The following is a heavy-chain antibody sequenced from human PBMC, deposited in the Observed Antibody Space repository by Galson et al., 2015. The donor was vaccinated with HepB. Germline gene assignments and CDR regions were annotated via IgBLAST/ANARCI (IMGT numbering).Heavy chain of an antibody. V-gene: IGHV1-3*01. CDR1: EYTFKTYP. Sequence: SVKVSCKASEYTFKTYPLHWVRQAPGQRLEWLGWINGANGNTKYSEKLQGRVTITRDTSASTAYMELSSLQSEDTAVYYCARDREPWVGYYYAMDVWGQGTMVTVS. CDR3: ARDREPWVGYYYAMDV. D-gene: IGHD1-26*01. J-gene: IGHJ6*02. CDR2: INGANGNT.